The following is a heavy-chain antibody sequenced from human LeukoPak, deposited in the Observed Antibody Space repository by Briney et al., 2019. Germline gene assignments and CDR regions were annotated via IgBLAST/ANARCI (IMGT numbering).Heavy chain of an antibody. CDR3: AKGGGIKDS. V-gene: IGHV3-23*01. D-gene: IGHD3-16*01. CDR2: IIDSGDRT. CDR1: GFTFTSHA. J-gene: IGHJ3*01. Sequence: GGCLRLSCAASGFTFTSHAMSWVRQAPGKGLEWVSVIIDSGDRTYYADSVKGRFTISRDNSKNTLYLQMNSVRAEDTGVYDCAKGGGIKDSWGQRTLHTVSS.